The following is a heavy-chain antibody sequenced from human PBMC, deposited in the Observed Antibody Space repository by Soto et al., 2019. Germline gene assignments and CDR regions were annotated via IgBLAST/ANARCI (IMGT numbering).Heavy chain of an antibody. D-gene: IGHD3-16*01. Sequence: GGSLRLSCAASGFTFSSYAMSWVRQAPGKGLGWVSAISGSGGSTYYADSVKGRFTISRENSKNTLYLQMNSLRAEDTAVYYCANDSQGGPQPFFRRYWGQGTMVTV. CDR3: ANDSQGGPQPFFRRY. CDR2: ISGSGGST. CDR1: GFTFSSYA. V-gene: IGHV3-23*01. J-gene: IGHJ4*02.